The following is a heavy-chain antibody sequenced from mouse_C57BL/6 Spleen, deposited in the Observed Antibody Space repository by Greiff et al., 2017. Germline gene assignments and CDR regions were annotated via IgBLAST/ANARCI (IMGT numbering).Heavy chain of an antibody. Sequence: EVQVVESGGGLVKPGGSLKLSCAASGFTFSSYAMSWVRQTPEKRLEWVATISDGGSYTYYPDNVKGRFTITRDNAKNNLYLQMSHLKSEDTAMYYCAREGITTVVATPFAYWGQGTLVTVSA. V-gene: IGHV5-4*01. D-gene: IGHD1-1*01. J-gene: IGHJ3*01. CDR1: GFTFSSYA. CDR3: AREGITTVVATPFAY. CDR2: ISDGGSYT.